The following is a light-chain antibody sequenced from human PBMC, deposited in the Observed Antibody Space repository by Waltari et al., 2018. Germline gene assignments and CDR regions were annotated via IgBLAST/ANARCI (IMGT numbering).Light chain of an antibody. Sequence: DIQMTQSPSSLPASVGDIVTITCRASQTISRYLNWYQQKPGKAPNLLIYSASSLQSGVPSRFSGSGSGRDFTLIITSLQPEDFATYYCQESYSFTRTFGQGTKVEIK. J-gene: IGKJ1*01. CDR1: QTISRY. CDR3: QESYSFTRT. V-gene: IGKV1-39*01. CDR2: SAS.